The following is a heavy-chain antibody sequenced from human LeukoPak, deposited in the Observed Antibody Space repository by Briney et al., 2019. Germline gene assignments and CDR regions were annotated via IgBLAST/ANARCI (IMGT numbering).Heavy chain of an antibody. D-gene: IGHD3-22*01. J-gene: IGHJ3*01. CDR3: ARDYYDSSGYHAFDL. V-gene: IGHV4-59*12. CDR2: IYYSGST. Sequence: SETLSLTCTVSGGSIITYYWSSIRQPPGKGLEWIGYIYYSGSTSYNPSLKSRVTISLDTSKSQFSLKLSSVTAADTAVYYCARDYYDSSGYHAFDLWGQGTMVTVSS. CDR1: GGSIITYY.